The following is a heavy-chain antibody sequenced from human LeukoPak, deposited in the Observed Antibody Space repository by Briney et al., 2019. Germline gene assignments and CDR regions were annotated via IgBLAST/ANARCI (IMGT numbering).Heavy chain of an antibody. V-gene: IGHV1-2*02. J-gene: IGHJ4*02. D-gene: IGHD3-22*01. CDR2: INPNSGGT. CDR1: GHTFTAYY. Sequence: ASVKVSRKASGHTFTAYYMFWVRQAPGQGLEWMGWINPNSGGTNYAPKFQGRVAMTRDTSISTAYMELSGLTSDDTAVYFCATYYSDTSARDWGQGTLVTVSS. CDR3: ATYYSDTSARD.